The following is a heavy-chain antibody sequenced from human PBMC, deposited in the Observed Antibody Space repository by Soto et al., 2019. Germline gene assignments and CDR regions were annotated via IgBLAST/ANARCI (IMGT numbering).Heavy chain of an antibody. CDR1: GFTFSSYG. Sequence: GGSLRLSCAASGFTFSSYGMHWVRQAPGKGLEWVAIVSQDGTKIYYVDSVKGRFTISRDNAKNSLYLQMNSLRAEDTAVYYCARLVSAAANDYWGQGALVTSPQ. J-gene: IGHJ4*02. CDR2: VSQDGTKI. V-gene: IGHV3-30*12. CDR3: ARLVSAAANDY. D-gene: IGHD1-26*01.